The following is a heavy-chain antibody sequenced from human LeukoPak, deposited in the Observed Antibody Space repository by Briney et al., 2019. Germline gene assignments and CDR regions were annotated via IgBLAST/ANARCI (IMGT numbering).Heavy chain of an antibody. CDR2: ISSSSSYI. V-gene: IGHV3-21*01. CDR3: ARRVAPNWYFDL. D-gene: IGHD2-15*01. CDR1: GFTFSNYN. J-gene: IGHJ2*01. Sequence: GGSLRLSCAASGFTFSNYNMNWVRQAPGKGLEWVSSISSSSSYIYYADSVKGRFTISRDNAKNSLYLQMNSLRAEDTAVYYCARRVAPNWYFDLWGRGTLVTVSS.